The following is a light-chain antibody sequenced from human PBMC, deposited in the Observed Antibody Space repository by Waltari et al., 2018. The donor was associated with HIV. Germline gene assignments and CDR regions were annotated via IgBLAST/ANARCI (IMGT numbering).Light chain of an antibody. J-gene: IGLJ2*01. V-gene: IGLV2-23*03. Sequence: QSALTQPASVSGSPGQSPTISCTGTSSDVGSYNLFSWFQQHPGKTPKLMIYEGSKRPSGVSNRFSGSKSGNTASLTISGLQAEDEADYYCCSHAGSRTFEVVFGVGTKLTVL. CDR1: SSDVGSYNL. CDR3: CSHAGSRTFEVV. CDR2: EGS.